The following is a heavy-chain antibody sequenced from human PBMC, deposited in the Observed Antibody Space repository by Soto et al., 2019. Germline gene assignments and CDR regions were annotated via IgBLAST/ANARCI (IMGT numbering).Heavy chain of an antibody. CDR1: GGTFSSYA. J-gene: IGHJ5*02. CDR3: ARYTGWGSTVTTLGWFDP. V-gene: IGHV1-69*12. D-gene: IGHD4-17*01. Sequence: QVQLVQSGAEVKKPGSSVKVSCKASGGTFSSYAISWVRQAPGQGLEWMGGIIPIFGTANYAQKFQGRVTITADESTSTAYMELSSLRSEDTAVYYCARYTGWGSTVTTLGWFDPWGQGTLVTVSS. CDR2: IIPIFGTA.